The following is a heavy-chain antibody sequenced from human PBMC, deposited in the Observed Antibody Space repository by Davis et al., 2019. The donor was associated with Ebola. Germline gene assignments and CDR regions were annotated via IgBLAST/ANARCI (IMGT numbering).Heavy chain of an antibody. D-gene: IGHD4-17*01. CDR3: AEGRSYYGDYGFDY. Sequence: ASVKVSCKASGYTFTSYYMHWVRQAPGQGLEWMGIINPSGGSTSYAQKFQGRVTITADESTSTAYMELSSLRSEDTAVYYCAEGRSYYGDYGFDYWGQGTLVTVSS. CDR2: INPSGGST. V-gene: IGHV1-46*01. J-gene: IGHJ4*02. CDR1: GYTFTSYY.